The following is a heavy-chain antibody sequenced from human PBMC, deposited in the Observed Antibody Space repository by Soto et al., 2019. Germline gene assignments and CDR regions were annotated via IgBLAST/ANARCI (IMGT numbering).Heavy chain of an antibody. D-gene: IGHD3-3*01. J-gene: IGHJ4*02. V-gene: IGHV3-23*01. Sequence: EVQLLESGGGLVQPGGSLRLSCAASGFTFSSYAMSWVRQAPGKGLEWVSAISGSGGSTYYADSVKGRFTISRDNSKNTLYLQMNSLRAEDTAVYYCATGQGIFGVVTHLVGVRETLCWGQGTLVTVSS. CDR3: ATGQGIFGVVTHLVGVRETLC. CDR1: GFTFSSYA. CDR2: ISGSGGST.